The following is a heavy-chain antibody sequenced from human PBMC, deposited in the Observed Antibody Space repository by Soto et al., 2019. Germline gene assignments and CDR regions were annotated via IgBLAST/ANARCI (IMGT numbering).Heavy chain of an antibody. J-gene: IGHJ4*02. CDR1: GVSISNNY. D-gene: IGHD7-27*01. CDR3: TRANWYSEY. V-gene: IGHV4-59*01. CDR2: IYYNGNT. Sequence: QVQLQESGPGLVKPSETLSLTCTVSGVSISNNYWSWIRQPPGKGLEWIGYIYYNGNTNYNPSLKSRVTLSVDTSRNQLALKFTTVTAADTAVYYCTRANWYSEYWGQGTLVTVSS.